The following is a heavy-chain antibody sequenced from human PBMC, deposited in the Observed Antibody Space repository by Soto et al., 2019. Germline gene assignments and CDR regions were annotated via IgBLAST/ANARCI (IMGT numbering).Heavy chain of an antibody. J-gene: IGHJ4*02. D-gene: IGHD2-15*01. CDR3: ARLVGGDQGGYYFDY. CDR2: ISSSSSYI. V-gene: IGHV3-21*01. CDR1: GFTFSSYS. Sequence: EVQLVESGGGLVKPGGSLRLSCAASGFTFSSYSMNWVRQAPGKGLEWVSSISSSSSYIYYADSVKGRFTISRDNAKNSLYLQMTSLRAEDTAVYYCARLVGGDQGGYYFDYWGQGTLVTVSS.